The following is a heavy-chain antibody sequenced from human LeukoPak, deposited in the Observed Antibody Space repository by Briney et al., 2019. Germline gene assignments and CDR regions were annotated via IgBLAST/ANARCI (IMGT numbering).Heavy chain of an antibody. CDR3: AKPYSGSYYFDY. CDR1: GFTFSNYA. Sequence: GGSLRLSCVASGFTFSNYAMSWVRQAPGKGLDWVSVISGSAGKIRYAGSVKGRFTISRDNSENTVYLQMNNLRAEDTAVYYCAKPYSGSYYFDYWGQGTLVTVSS. J-gene: IGHJ4*02. V-gene: IGHV3-23*01. CDR2: ISGSAGKI. D-gene: IGHD1-26*01.